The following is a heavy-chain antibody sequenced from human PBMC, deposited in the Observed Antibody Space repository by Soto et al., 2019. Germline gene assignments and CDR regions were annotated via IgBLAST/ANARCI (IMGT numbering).Heavy chain of an antibody. CDR2: ISGSGGST. CDR3: AKDASWLAAAVEGFDY. J-gene: IGHJ4*02. D-gene: IGHD6-13*01. Sequence: TGGSLRLSCAASGFTFSSYAMSWVRQAPGKGLEWVSAISGSGGSTYYADSVKGRFTISRDNSKNTLYLQMNSLRAEDTAVYYCAKDASWLAAAVEGFDYWGQGTLVTVSS. CDR1: GFTFSSYA. V-gene: IGHV3-23*01.